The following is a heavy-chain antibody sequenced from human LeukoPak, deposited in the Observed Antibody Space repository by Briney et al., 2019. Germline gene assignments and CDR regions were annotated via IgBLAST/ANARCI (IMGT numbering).Heavy chain of an antibody. CDR2: FYYSGST. D-gene: IGHD3-16*01. CDR1: RGSISSSSYY. V-gene: IGHV4-61*01. J-gene: IGHJ6*03. CDR3: ARETSQKGAHYMDV. Sequence: SETLSLTCTVSRGSISSSSYYWSWIRQPPGKGLEWIGYFYYSGSTNYNPSLKSRVTTSVDTSKNQFSLKLSSVTAADTAVYYCARETSQKGAHYMDVWGKGTTVTISS.